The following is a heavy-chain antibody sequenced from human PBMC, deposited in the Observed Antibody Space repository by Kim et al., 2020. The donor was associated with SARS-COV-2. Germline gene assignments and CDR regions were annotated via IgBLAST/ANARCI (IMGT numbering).Heavy chain of an antibody. Sequence: SETLSLTCAVYGGSFSGYYWSWIRQPPGKGLEWIGEINHSGSTNYNPSLKSRVTISVDTSKNQFSLKLSSVTAADTAVYYCARAKIGSGWYIKGWGMDVWGQGTTVTVSS. CDR3: ARAKIGSGWYIKGWGMDV. CDR2: INHSGST. J-gene: IGHJ6*02. CDR1: GGSFSGYY. D-gene: IGHD6-19*01. V-gene: IGHV4-34*01.